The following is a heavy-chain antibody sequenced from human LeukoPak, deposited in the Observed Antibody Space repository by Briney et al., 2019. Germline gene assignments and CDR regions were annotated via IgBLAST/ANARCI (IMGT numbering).Heavy chain of an antibody. J-gene: IGHJ6*02. V-gene: IGHV4-39*01. CDR1: GGSIRSSYYY. CDR2: IYDSGST. Sequence: SETLSLTCTVSGGSIRSSYYYWGWIRQPPGKGLEWIGSIYDSGSTYYNPSLKSRVTISVDTSKNQFSLKLNSVTAADTAVYYCARQGYCSSTSCYNFMGYYYYYGMDVWGQGTTVTVSS. D-gene: IGHD2-2*02. CDR3: ARQGYCSSTSCYNFMGYYYYYGMDV.